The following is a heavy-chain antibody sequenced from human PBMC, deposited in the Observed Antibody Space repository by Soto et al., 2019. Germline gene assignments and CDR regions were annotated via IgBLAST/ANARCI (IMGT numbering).Heavy chain of an antibody. Sequence: GGSLRLSCAASGVTFSNAWMSWVRQAPGKGVEWVGRSKSKTDGGTTDYAAPVKGRFTISRDDSKNTLYLQMNSLKTEDTAVYYCTTSKQLAPYHYGMAVSGQGTTVPVSS. CDR1: GVTFSNAW. J-gene: IGHJ6*02. D-gene: IGHD6-6*01. V-gene: IGHV3-15*01. CDR3: TTSKQLAPYHYGMAV. CDR2: SKSKTDGGTT.